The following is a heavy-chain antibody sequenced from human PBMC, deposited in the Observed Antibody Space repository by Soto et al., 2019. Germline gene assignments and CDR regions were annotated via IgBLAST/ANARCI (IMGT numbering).Heavy chain of an antibody. J-gene: IGHJ5*02. CDR2: IYTSGST. D-gene: IGHD1-1*01. V-gene: IGHV4-4*07. CDR1: CCPISSYY. CDR3: ARVEGREGWFDP. Sequence: PSETLALTCPGSCCPISSYYWSWIRQPAGKRREWIGRIYTSGSTNYNPSLKSRVTMSVDTSKNQFSLKLRAVTAADRAGYYCARVEGREGWFDPWGQGTLVTVSS.